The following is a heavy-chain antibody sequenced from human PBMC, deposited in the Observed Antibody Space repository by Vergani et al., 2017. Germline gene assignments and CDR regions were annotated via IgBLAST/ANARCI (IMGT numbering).Heavy chain of an antibody. D-gene: IGHD6-6*01. CDR3: ASVEYSSSSVRFDP. CDR2: IYYSGST. V-gene: IGHV4-59*01. J-gene: IGHJ5*02. CDR1: GGSISSYY. Sequence: QVQLQESGPGLVKPSETLSLTCTVSGGSISSYYWSWIRQPPGKGLEWIGYIYYSGSTNYNPSLKSRVTISVDTSKNHFSLKLSSVTAADTAVYYCASVEYSSSSVRFDPWGQGTLVTVSS.